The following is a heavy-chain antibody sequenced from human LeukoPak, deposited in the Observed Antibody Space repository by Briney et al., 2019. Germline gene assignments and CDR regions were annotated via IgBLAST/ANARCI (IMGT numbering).Heavy chain of an antibody. CDR1: GGSISSYY. J-gene: IGHJ4*02. Sequence: SETLSLTCTVSGGSISSYYWSWIRQPPGKGLEWIGYSYYRGSTNYNPSLKSRVTISVDTSKNQLSLKLNSVTAADTAVYYCARTPPGGDVDHWGEGTLVTVSS. CDR3: ARTPPGGDVDH. V-gene: IGHV4-59*01. D-gene: IGHD3-16*01. CDR2: SYYRGST.